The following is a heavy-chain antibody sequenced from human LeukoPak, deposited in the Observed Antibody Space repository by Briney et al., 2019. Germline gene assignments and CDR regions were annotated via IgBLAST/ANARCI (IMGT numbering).Heavy chain of an antibody. D-gene: IGHD3-22*01. Sequence: GGSLRLSCAASGFTFSSYGMHWVRQAPGKGLEWVAVIWYDGSNKYYADSVKGRFTISRDNSKNTLYLQMNSLRAEDTAVYYCAKDRSAYYYDSSGPKDYWGQGTLVTVSP. J-gene: IGHJ4*02. V-gene: IGHV3-33*06. CDR2: IWYDGSNK. CDR1: GFTFSSYG. CDR3: AKDRSAYYYDSSGPKDY.